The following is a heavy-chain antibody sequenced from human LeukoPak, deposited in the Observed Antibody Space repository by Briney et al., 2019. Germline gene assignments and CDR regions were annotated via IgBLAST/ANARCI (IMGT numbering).Heavy chain of an antibody. D-gene: IGHD3-10*01. V-gene: IGHV4-59*01. CDR3: ARDLVRGVRGWLDP. CDR1: GGSISSYY. CDR2: IYYSGST. J-gene: IGHJ5*02. Sequence: SETLSLTCTVSGGSISSYYWSWIREPPGKGLEWIGYIYYSGSTNYNPSLKSRVTISVDTSKNQFSLKLSSVTAADTAVYYCARDLVRGVRGWLDPWGQGTLVTVSS.